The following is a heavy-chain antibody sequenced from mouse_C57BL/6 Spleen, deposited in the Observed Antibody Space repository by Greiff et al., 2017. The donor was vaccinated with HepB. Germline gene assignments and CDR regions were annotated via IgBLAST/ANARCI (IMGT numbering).Heavy chain of an antibody. CDR1: GYTFTDYY. Sequence: EVKLVESGPVLVKPGASVKMSCKASGYTFTDYYMNWVKQSHGKSLEWIGVINPYNGGTSYNQKFKGKATLTVDKSSSTAYMELNSLTSEDSAVYYCARGGWGRDYWGQGTTLTVSS. CDR2: INPYNGGT. D-gene: IGHD1-2*01. CDR3: ARGGWGRDY. V-gene: IGHV1-19*01. J-gene: IGHJ2*01.